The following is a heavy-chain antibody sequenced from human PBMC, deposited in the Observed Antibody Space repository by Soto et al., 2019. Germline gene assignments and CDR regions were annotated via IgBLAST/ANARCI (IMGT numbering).Heavy chain of an antibody. CDR2: ISYDGSNK. CDR3: AKGYCSGGSCPLYY. J-gene: IGHJ4*02. CDR1: GFTFSSYG. V-gene: IGHV3-30*18. Sequence: GGSLRLSCAASGFTFSSYGMHWVRQAPGKGLEWVAVISYDGSNKYYADSVKGRFTISRDNSKNTLYLQMNSLRAEDTAVYYCAKGYCSGGSCPLYYWGQGTLVTVSS. D-gene: IGHD2-15*01.